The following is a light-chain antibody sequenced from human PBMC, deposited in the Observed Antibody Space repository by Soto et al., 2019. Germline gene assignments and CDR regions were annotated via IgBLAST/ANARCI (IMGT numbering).Light chain of an antibody. CDR1: QSVCSS. CDR3: QQRSNWPMST. Sequence: EIVLTQSPATLSLSPGERATLSCRASQSVCSSLAWYQQKPGQAPRLLIYDASNRATGIPARFSGSGSGTDFTLTISSLEPEDFAVYYCQQRSNWPMSTFGQGTRLEMK. J-gene: IGKJ5*01. CDR2: DAS. V-gene: IGKV3-11*01.